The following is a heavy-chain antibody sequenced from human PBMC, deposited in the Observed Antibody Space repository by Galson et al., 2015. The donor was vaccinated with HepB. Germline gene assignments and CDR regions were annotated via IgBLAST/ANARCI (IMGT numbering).Heavy chain of an antibody. V-gene: IGHV1-69*05. D-gene: IGHD3-16*01. J-gene: IGHJ4*02. CDR1: GGTFSSYA. CDR2: IIPIFGTA. CDR3: ARVDSSFAPQPDY. Sequence: SVKVSCKASGGTFSSYAISWVRQAPGQGLEWMGGIIPIFGTANYAQKFQGRVTMTRNTSISTAYMELSSLRSEDTAVYYCARVDSSFAPQPDYWGQGTLVTVSS.